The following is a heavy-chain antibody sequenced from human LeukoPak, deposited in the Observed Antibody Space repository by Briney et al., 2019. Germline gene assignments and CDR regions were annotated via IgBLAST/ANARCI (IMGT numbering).Heavy chain of an antibody. J-gene: IGHJ4*02. CDR2: ISSSSTYI. Sequence: GGSLRLSCVASGFIFSSYSMNWGRQAPGKGLEGVSSISSSSTYIYYADSVKGRFTISRDNAKKSLYLQMNSLRAEDTAEYYCARDGEGGELSLYIDFWGQGTLVTVSS. D-gene: IGHD3-16*02. CDR3: ARDGEGGELSLYIDF. V-gene: IGHV3-21*01. CDR1: GFIFSSYS.